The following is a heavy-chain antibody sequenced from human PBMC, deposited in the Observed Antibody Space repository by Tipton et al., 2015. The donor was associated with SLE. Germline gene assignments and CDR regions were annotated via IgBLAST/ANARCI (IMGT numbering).Heavy chain of an antibody. Sequence: QLVQSGAEVKKPGASVKVSCKASGYTFRSYGINWVRQAPGQGLEWMGWISASNDDRNYAQNLQGRVTLTTDTSTSTAYMELWSLRADDTAVYYCARDSYESTGYAPWNWFDPWGQGTLVTVSP. CDR1: GYTFRSYG. D-gene: IGHD3-22*01. CDR2: ISASNDDR. V-gene: IGHV1-18*01. J-gene: IGHJ5*02. CDR3: ARDSYESTGYAPWNWFDP.